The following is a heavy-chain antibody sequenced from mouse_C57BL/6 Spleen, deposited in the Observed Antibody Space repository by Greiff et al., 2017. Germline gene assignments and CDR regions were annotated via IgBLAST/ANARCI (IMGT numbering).Heavy chain of an antibody. Sequence: EVKVEESGAELVKPGASVKLSCTASGFNIKDYYMHWVKQRTEQGLEWIGRIDPEDGETKYAPKFQGKATITADTSSNTAYLQLSSLTSEDTAVYYGASYYGSSPFAYWGQGTLVTVSA. J-gene: IGHJ3*01. D-gene: IGHD1-1*01. V-gene: IGHV14-2*01. CDR1: GFNIKDYY. CDR2: IDPEDGET. CDR3: ASYYGSSPFAY.